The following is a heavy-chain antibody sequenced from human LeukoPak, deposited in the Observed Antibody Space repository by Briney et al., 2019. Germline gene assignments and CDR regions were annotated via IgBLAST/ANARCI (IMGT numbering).Heavy chain of an antibody. J-gene: IGHJ4*02. D-gene: IGHD2-2*01. Sequence: SETLSLTCSVSGGSVSSTSYYWSWIRQPAGKGLEWIGRIYTSGSTNYNPSLKSRVTISVDTSKNQFSLKLISVTAADTAVYYCAKSTYWSNPYYFDSWGQGTLVTVSS. CDR1: GGSVSSTSYY. CDR2: IYTSGST. V-gene: IGHV4-61*02. CDR3: AKSTYWSNPYYFDS.